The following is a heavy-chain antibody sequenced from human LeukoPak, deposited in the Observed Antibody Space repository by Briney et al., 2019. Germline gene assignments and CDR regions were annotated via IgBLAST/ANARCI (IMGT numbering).Heavy chain of an antibody. Sequence: PGGSLRLSCAASGFSFHNYAMHWVRQAPGKGLEWVSLISGDGDRSYSADSVKDRFTISRDNSKNSLYLQMNSLRTEDTALYYCAKGLKSHYNYYMEVWGKGTTVTVSS. CDR1: GFSFHNYA. D-gene: IGHD5/OR15-5a*01. CDR2: ISGDGDRS. J-gene: IGHJ6*03. CDR3: AKGLKSHYNYYMEV. V-gene: IGHV3-43*02.